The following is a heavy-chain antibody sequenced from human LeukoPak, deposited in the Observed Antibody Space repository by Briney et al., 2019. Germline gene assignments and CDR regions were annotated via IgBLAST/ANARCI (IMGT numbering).Heavy chain of an antibody. D-gene: IGHD3-22*01. CDR2: IFTTGST. Sequence: SETLSLTCTVSGGSISNYFWSWVRQPAGKGLEWIGRIFTTGSTDYDPSLKSRVTMSVDRSKNQFSLKLTSVTAVDTAVYYCARESRDFDGSGFYHDYWGQGILVTVFS. J-gene: IGHJ4*02. CDR1: GGSISNYF. V-gene: IGHV4-4*07. CDR3: ARESRDFDGSGFYHDY.